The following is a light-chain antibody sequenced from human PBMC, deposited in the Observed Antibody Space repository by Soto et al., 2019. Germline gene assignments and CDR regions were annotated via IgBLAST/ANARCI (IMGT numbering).Light chain of an antibody. CDR2: DVN. CDR1: SSDVSGYNF. CDR3: SSYRSGDTLV. J-gene: IGLJ1*01. V-gene: IGLV2-14*03. Sequence: VLTQPASVSGSPGQSITISCTGTSSDVSGYNFVSWYQHHPGKAPKLMIYDVNNRPSGVSNRFSGSKSGNTASLTISGLQAEDEADYYCSSYRSGDTLVFGTGTKVTVL.